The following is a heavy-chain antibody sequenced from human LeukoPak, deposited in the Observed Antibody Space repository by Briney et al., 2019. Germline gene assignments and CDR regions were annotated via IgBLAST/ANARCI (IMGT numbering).Heavy chain of an antibody. CDR2: ISYSGST. CDR1: DGSISGYY. CDR3: ARSFSGRGSSTRDWFDP. V-gene: IGHV4-59*12. Sequence: SETLSLTCTVSDGSISGYYWSWIRQPPGKGLEWIGYISYSGSTNYNPSLKSRVTISVDTSKNQFSLKLSSVTAADTAVYYCARSFSGRGSSTRDWFDPWGQGTLVTVSS. J-gene: IGHJ5*02. D-gene: IGHD2-2*01.